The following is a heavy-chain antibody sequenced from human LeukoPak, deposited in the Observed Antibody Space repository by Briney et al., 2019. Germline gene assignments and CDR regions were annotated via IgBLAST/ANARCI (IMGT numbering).Heavy chain of an antibody. V-gene: IGHV4-34*01. CDR3: ARDRDAAGDGYSLDY. Sequence: SETLSLTCAVYGGSFSGYYWSWIRQPPGKGLEWIGEINHSGSTNYNPSLKSRVTISVDTSKNQFSLKLSSVTAADTAVYYCARDRDAAGDGYSLDYWGQGTLVTVSS. CDR2: INHSGST. J-gene: IGHJ4*02. D-gene: IGHD5-24*01. CDR1: GGSFSGYY.